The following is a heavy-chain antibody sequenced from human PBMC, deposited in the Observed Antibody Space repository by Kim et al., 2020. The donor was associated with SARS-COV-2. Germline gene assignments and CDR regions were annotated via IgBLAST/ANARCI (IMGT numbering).Heavy chain of an antibody. D-gene: IGHD6-19*01. V-gene: IGHV4-34*01. J-gene: IGHJ5*02. CDR3: ASEPIAVAWKDWFDP. CDR1: GGSFSGDY. Sequence: SETLSLTCAVYGGSFSGDYWSWIRQPPGKGLEWIGEINHSGSTNYNPSLKSRVTISVDTSKNQFSLKLSSVTAADTAVYYCASEPIAVAWKDWFDPWGQGTLVTVSS. CDR2: INHSGST.